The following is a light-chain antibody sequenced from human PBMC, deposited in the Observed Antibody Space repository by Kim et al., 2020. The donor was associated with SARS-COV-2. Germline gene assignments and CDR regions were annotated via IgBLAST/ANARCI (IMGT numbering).Light chain of an antibody. CDR3: AAWDDSLSGWM. J-gene: IGLJ3*02. Sequence: GQRVTISGSGGSSNSGSQNVYWYQQLPGMAPKLLIYKSDQRPSGVPDRFSGSKSDTSASLAISGLRSDDEADYHCAAWDDSLSGWMFGGGTQLTVL. V-gene: IGLV1-47*01. CDR2: KSD. CDR1: SSNSGSQN.